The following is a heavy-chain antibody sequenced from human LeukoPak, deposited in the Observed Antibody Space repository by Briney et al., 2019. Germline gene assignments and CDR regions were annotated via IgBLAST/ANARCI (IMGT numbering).Heavy chain of an antibody. CDR2: IYYSGST. V-gene: IGHV4-31*03. D-gene: IGHD4-17*01. Sequence: KPSQTLSLTCTVSCGSISSGGYYSSWLRQHPGKGLDRIVYIYYSGSTYYNPSLKCRVTISVDTSKNQFSLKLSSVTAADTAVYYCALGSDYGDYGGSFDYWGQGTLVTVSS. CDR1: CGSISSGGYY. CDR3: ALGSDYGDYGGSFDY. J-gene: IGHJ4*02.